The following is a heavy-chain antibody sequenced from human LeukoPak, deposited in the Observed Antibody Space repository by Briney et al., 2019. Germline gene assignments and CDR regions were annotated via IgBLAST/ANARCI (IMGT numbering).Heavy chain of an antibody. CDR2: IYSGGST. CDR1: GFTFSSYV. J-gene: IGHJ4*02. CDR3: ARVAAAADFDY. V-gene: IGHV3-53*01. Sequence: QTGGSLRLSCAVTGFTFSSYVMSWVRQAPGKGLEWVSVIYSGGSTYYADSVKGRFTISRDNSKNTLYLQMSSLRAEDTAVYYCARVAAAADFDYWGQGTLVTVSS. D-gene: IGHD6-13*01.